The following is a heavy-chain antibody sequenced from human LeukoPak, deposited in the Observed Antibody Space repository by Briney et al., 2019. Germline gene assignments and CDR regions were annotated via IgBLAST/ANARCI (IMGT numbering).Heavy chain of an antibody. V-gene: IGHV3-21*04. J-gene: IGHJ6*03. CDR3: PKAHRRYSGYDSLYYYYMDV. D-gene: IGHD5-12*01. CDR1: GFTFNNYN. Sequence: GGALRLSCATSGFTFNNYNMNSLRQAPGRALDGVSAITSSGTYIFYAGSVKVRFTIPRNNPKNSLVLKIHTLRVEDTAVYFCPKAHRRYSGYDSLYYYYMDVWGKGTAVTVSS. CDR2: ITSSGTYI.